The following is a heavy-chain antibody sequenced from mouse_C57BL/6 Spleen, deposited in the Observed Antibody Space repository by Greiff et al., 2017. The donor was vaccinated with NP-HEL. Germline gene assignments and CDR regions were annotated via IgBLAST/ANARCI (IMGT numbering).Heavy chain of an antibody. CDR3: AREGGSSGPDY. Sequence: DVQLQESGPGLVKPSQSLSLTCSVTGYSITSGYYWNWIRQFPGNKLEWMGYISYDGSNNYNPSLKNRISITRDTSKNQFFLKLNSVTTEDTATYYCAREGGSSGPDYWGQGTSVTVSS. J-gene: IGHJ4*01. CDR1: GYSITSGYY. V-gene: IGHV3-6*01. D-gene: IGHD3-2*02. CDR2: ISYDGSN.